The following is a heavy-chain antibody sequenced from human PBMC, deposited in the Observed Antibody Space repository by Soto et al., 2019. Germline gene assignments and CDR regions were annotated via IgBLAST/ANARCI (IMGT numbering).Heavy chain of an antibody. CDR2: IIPILGIA. CDR1: GGTFSSYT. Sequence: QVQLVQSGAELKKPGCSVKVSCKASGGTFSSYTINWVRQAPGQGLEWVGRIIPILGIAKNSQKFQGRVTITADKSTSTAYMELSSLRSEDTAVYYCAAEYGANSAWGQGTLVTVSS. D-gene: IGHD4-17*01. V-gene: IGHV1-69*02. CDR3: AAEYGANSA. J-gene: IGHJ4*02.